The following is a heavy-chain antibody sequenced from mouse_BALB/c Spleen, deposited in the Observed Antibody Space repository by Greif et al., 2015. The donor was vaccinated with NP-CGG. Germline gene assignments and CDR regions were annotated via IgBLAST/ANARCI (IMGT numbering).Heavy chain of an antibody. V-gene: IGHV1-7*01. D-gene: IGHD1-1*02. CDR1: GYTFTSYW. Sequence: QVQLQQSGAELAKPGASVKMSCKASGYTFTSYWMHWVKQRPGQGLEWIGCINPSTGYTEYNQKFKDKATLTADKSSSTAYMQLSSLTSEDSAVNYCARGGWPFAYWGQGTLVTVSA. CDR2: INPSTGYT. CDR3: ARGGWPFAY. J-gene: IGHJ3*01.